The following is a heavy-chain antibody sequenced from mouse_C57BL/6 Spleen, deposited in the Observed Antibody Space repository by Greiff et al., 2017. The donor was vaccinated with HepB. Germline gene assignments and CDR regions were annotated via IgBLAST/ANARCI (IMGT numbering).Heavy chain of an antibody. CDR3: ARHEVDGSSWWGYAMDY. CDR2: FYPGSGSI. V-gene: IGHV1-62-2*01. CDR1: GYTFTEYT. J-gene: IGHJ4*01. Sequence: QVQLQQSGAELVKPGASVKLSCKASGYTFTEYTIHWVKQRSGQGLEWIGWFYPGSGSIKYNEKFKDKATLTADKSSSTVYMELSRLTSEDSAVYFCARHEVDGSSWWGYAMDYWGQGTSVTVSS. D-gene: IGHD1-1*01.